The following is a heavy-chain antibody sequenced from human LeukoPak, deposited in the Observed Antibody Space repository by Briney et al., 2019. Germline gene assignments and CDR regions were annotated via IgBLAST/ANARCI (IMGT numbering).Heavy chain of an antibody. CDR3: ASGDSSGYYPGGFDY. V-gene: IGHV4-59*12. J-gene: IGHJ4*02. CDR1: GGSTSGYF. CDR2: VYYKGHT. Sequence: PSETLSLTCSVSGGSTSGYFWTWIRQPPGKGPEWIGYVYYKGHTSYSPSLESRVTISVDTSRNQFSLKLSSVTAADTAVYYCASGDSSGYYPGGFDYWGQGTLVTVSS. D-gene: IGHD3-22*01.